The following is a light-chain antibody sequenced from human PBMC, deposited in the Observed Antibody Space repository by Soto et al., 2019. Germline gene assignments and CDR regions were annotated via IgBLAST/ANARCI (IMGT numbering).Light chain of an antibody. V-gene: IGLV2-14*01. CDR2: EVT. J-gene: IGLJ1*01. CDR1: RRDVGGYNY. Sequence: QSVLTQPASVSGSPGQSITISCTGTRRDVGGYNYVSWYQQYPGKSPKLLIYEVTHRPSGVANRFSGSKSGNTASLTISGLQAEAEADDYCSSYTISNTHTFVFGTGTKLTVL. CDR3: SSYTISNTHTFV.